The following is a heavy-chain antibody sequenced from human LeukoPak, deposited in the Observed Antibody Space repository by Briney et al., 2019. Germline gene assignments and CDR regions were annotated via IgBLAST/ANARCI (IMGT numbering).Heavy chain of an antibody. D-gene: IGHD1-26*01. J-gene: IGHJ4*02. CDR1: GLTFSSYG. CDR2: IRYDGSNK. Sequence: GGSLRLSCAASGLTFSSYGMHWVRKAPGKGLEWVAFIRYDGSNKYYADSVKGRFTISRDNSKNTLYLQMNSLRAEDTAVYYCAKGAIVGATLNYWGQGTLVTVSS. CDR3: AKGAIVGATLNY. V-gene: IGHV3-30*02.